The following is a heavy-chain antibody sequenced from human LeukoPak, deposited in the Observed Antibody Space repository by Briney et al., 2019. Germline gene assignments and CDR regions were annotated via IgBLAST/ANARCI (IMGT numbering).Heavy chain of an antibody. Sequence: SQTLSLTCTVSGGSISSGGYYWSWIRQHPGKGLEWIGYIYYSGSTYYNPSLKSRVTISVDTSKNQFSLKLSSVTAADTAVYYCARGTITMARGVIIRLGYFDYWGQGTLVTVSS. CDR3: ARGTITMARGVIIRLGYFDY. CDR1: GGSISSGGYY. J-gene: IGHJ4*02. D-gene: IGHD3-10*01. CDR2: IYYSGST. V-gene: IGHV4-31*03.